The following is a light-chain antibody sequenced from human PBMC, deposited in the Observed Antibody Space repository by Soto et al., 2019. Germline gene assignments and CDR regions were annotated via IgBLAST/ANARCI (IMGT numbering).Light chain of an antibody. V-gene: IGKV3-15*01. CDR1: QGVRTN. J-gene: IGKJ4*01. CDR3: QQYSSWPAGAVT. CDR2: GAS. Sequence: EIVLTQSPATLSVSPGERATLSCRASQGVRTNVVWYQQKPGQAPRLLIYGASSRATGIPARFTGSGSGTEFTLTISSLQSEDFAVYYCQQYSSWPAGAVTFGGGTKVE.